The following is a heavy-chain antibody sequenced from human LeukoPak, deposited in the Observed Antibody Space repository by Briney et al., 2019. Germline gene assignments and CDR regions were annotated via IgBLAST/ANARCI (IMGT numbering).Heavy chain of an antibody. Sequence: PGGSLRLSCAASGFTFNSYAFNWVRQAPGKGLEWVSYISSSSNVIYYTDSVKGRFTISRDNAKNSLYLQMNSLRAEDTAVYYCAELGITMIGGVWGKGTTVTISS. D-gene: IGHD3-10*02. CDR2: ISSSSNVI. V-gene: IGHV3-48*03. CDR3: AELGITMIGGV. J-gene: IGHJ6*04. CDR1: GFTFNSYA.